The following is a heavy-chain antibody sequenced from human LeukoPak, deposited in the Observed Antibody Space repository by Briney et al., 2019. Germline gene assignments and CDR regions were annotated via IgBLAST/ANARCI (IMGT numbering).Heavy chain of an antibody. CDR1: EYIVTSYW. Sequence: GESPQICCNCSEYIVTSYWICSVRQMPGKALEWMGIIYPGDSDTRYSPCFQGPFTISAERSISSAYLQWSSLKASDTAIYYCARLFVFWSGSNWIDSWGQGSLVTVSS. CDR3: ARLFVFWSGSNWIDS. J-gene: IGHJ5*01. CDR2: IYPGDSDT. V-gene: IGHV5-51*01. D-gene: IGHD3-3*01.